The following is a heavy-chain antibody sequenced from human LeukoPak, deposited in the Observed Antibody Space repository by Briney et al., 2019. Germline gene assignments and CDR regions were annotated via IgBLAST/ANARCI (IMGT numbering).Heavy chain of an antibody. D-gene: IGHD6-13*01. V-gene: IGHV5-51*01. CDR3: ASQAAAIGYYYGMDV. J-gene: IGHJ6*02. Sequence: KPGESLKISCKGSGYSFTSYWIGWVRQMPGKGLEWMGIIYPGDSDTRYSPSFQGQVTISAGKSISTAYLQWSSLKASDTAMYYCASQAAAIGYYYGMDVWGQGTTVTVSS. CDR2: IYPGDSDT. CDR1: GYSFTSYW.